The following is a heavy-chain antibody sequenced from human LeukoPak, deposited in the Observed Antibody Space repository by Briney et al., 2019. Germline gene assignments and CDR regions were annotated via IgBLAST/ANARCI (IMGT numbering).Heavy chain of an antibody. V-gene: IGHV3-23*01. CDR1: GFTFSSYA. Sequence: GGSLGLSCAASGFTFSSYAMSWVRQAPGKGLEWVSAISGSGGSTYYADSVKGRFTISRDNSKNTLYLQMNSLRAEDTAVYYCAKGVCCSSTSWPDNWFDPWGQGTLVTVSS. J-gene: IGHJ5*02. CDR2: ISGSGGST. CDR3: AKGVCCSSTSWPDNWFDP. D-gene: IGHD2-2*01.